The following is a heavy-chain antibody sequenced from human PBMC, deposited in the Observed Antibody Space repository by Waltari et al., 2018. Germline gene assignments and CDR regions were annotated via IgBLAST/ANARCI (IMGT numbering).Heavy chain of an antibody. D-gene: IGHD3-16*01. CDR2: ISTSDSSI. Sequence: EVQLVESGGGLVQPGGSLSLSCVASGFTVRSYEVNWFRQAPGKGLEWISHISTSDSSIFYADSVKGRFTISRDNAKNSLYLQMNSLRGEDTAVYYCARVGGNYYYYMDVWGKGTTVTVSS. J-gene: IGHJ6*03. CDR1: GFTVRSYE. CDR3: ARVGGNYYYYMDV. V-gene: IGHV3-48*03.